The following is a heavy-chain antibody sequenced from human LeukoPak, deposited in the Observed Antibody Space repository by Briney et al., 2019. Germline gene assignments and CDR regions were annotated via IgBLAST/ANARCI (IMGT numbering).Heavy chain of an antibody. CDR1: GFTFSSYE. CDR3: ARDRQLSPDY. Sequence: QPGGSLRLSCAASGFTFSSYEMNWVRQAPGKGLEWVSYVSSSGSTIYYADSVKGRFTISRDNAKNSLYLQMNSLRAEDTAVYYCARDRQLSPDYWGQGTLVTASS. J-gene: IGHJ4*02. CDR2: VSSSGSTI. D-gene: IGHD5-18*01. V-gene: IGHV3-48*03.